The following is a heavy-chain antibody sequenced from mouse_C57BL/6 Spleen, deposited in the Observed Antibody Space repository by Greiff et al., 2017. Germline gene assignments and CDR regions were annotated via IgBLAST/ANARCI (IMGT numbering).Heavy chain of an antibody. CDR1: GYAFSGYC. J-gene: IGHJ2*01. CDR2: INPDDGDT. Sequence: QVHVQQSGAELVKPGASVKISCKASGYAFSGYCMNWVKQRPGKGLEWIGQINPDDGDTNYNGKFKGKATLTADQSSSTAYMQLSSLTSEDSAVYFCARGATVVALYDVDYWGKGTTLTVSS. V-gene: IGHV1-80*01. D-gene: IGHD1-1*01. CDR3: ARGATVVALYDVDY.